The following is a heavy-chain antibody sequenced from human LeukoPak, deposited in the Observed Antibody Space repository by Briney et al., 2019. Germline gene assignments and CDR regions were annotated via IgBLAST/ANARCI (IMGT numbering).Heavy chain of an antibody. CDR3: ARVIVVPAANYYYYYMDV. CDR2: VYHSGST. CDR1: GGSISGGHYY. D-gene: IGHD2-2*01. V-gene: IGHV4-39*07. J-gene: IGHJ6*03. Sequence: PSETLSLTCTVSGGSISGGHYYWGWIRQPPGKGLEWIGNVYHSGSTHYNPSLKSRVTISVDTSKNQFSLKLSSVTAADTAVYYCARVIVVPAANYYYYYMDVWGKGTTVTISS.